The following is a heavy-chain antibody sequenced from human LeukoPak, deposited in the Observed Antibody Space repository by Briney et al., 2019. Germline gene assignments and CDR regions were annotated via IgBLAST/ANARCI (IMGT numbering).Heavy chain of an antibody. D-gene: IGHD1-26*01. CDR1: GGSISSYY. V-gene: IGHV4-4*07. CDR2: IYTSGST. J-gene: IGHJ3*02. CDR3: ARDRGPSGSYYDAFDI. Sequence: PSETLSLTCTVSGGSISSYYWSWIRQPAGKGLEWIGRIYTSGSTNYNPSLKSRVTMPVDTSKNQFSLKLSSVTAADTAVYYCARDRGPSGSYYDAFDIWGQGTMVTVSS.